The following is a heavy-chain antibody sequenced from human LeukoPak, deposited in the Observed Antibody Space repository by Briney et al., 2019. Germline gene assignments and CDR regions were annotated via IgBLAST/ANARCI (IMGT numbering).Heavy chain of an antibody. CDR3: ARLPRRYSTTWFFDY. Sequence: SETLSLTCTVSGVPTTSYYWSWVRQSPGKALEWIGHIYYTGSTNYNPSLKSRVSISIDSSKNQFSLTLSSVTAADTAVYYCARLPRRYSTTWFFDYWGQGTLVTVSS. CDR1: GVPTTSYY. D-gene: IGHD6-13*01. J-gene: IGHJ4*02. V-gene: IGHV4-59*08. CDR2: IYYTGST.